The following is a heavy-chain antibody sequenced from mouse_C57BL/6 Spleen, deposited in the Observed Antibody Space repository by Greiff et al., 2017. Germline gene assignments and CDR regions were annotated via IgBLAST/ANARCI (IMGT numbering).Heavy chain of an antibody. J-gene: IGHJ1*03. Sequence: DVQLQEPGGGLVQPGGSLSLSCAASGFTFTDYYMSWVSQPPGKALEWLGFIRNKANGYTTEYSASVKGRFTISRDNSQSILYIQMKALRAEDSATYDCAKWPYYCGSSYYWYFDVWGTGTTVTVSS. V-gene: IGHV7-3*01. CDR1: GFTFTDYY. D-gene: IGHD1-1*01. CDR2: IRNKANGYTT. CDR3: AKWPYYCGSSYYWYFDV.